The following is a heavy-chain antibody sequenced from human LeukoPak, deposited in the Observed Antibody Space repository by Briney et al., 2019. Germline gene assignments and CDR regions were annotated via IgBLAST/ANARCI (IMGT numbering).Heavy chain of an antibody. CDR1: GFTFDDYA. CDR3: AKALSSVVMPGDAFDI. D-gene: IGHD3-22*01. Sequence: GRSLRLSCAASGFTFDDYAMHWVRQAPGKGLEWVSGISWNSGSIGYADSVKGRFTISRDNAKNSLYLQMNSLRAEDTALYYCAKALSSVVMPGDAFDIWGQGTMVTVSS. V-gene: IGHV3-9*01. J-gene: IGHJ3*02. CDR2: ISWNSGSI.